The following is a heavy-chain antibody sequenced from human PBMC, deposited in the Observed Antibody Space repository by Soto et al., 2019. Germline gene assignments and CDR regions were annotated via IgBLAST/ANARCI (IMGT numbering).Heavy chain of an antibody. CDR2: TFYAGST. CDR1: GGSIGNFY. D-gene: IGHD3-9*01. Sequence: SETLSLTCNVSGGSIGNFYWNWVRQPPGKGLEWIGYTFYAGSTNYNPSLKSRVTISRDTSNNQVSLTLASATAADTAVYFCVKGNGFDPYNCFDPWGPGILVTVSS. CDR3: VKGNGFDPYNCFDP. J-gene: IGHJ5*02. V-gene: IGHV4-59*01.